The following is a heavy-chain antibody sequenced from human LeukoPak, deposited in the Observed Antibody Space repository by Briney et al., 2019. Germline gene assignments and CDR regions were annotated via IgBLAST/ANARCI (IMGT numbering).Heavy chain of an antibody. CDR1: GFTFTTYW. CDR2: IKQDGSEK. Sequence: QRGGSLRLSCAASGFTFTTYWMTWVRQAPGKGLEWVANIKQDGSEKNYVDSVKGRFTISRDNAKNSLYLQMNSLRAEDTAVYYCAREEWAAADWGQGTLVTVSS. J-gene: IGHJ4*02. V-gene: IGHV3-7*01. D-gene: IGHD6-13*01. CDR3: AREEWAAAD.